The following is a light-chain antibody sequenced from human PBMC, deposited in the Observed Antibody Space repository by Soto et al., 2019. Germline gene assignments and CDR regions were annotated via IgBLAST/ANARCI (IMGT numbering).Light chain of an antibody. V-gene: IGKV3-11*01. CDR3: QQYDTTPMYT. CDR1: QSINRH. J-gene: IGKJ2*01. Sequence: EIVLTQSPATLSLSPGERATLSCRASQSINRHLAWYRQKPGQAPRLLIYDASNRATGIPARFSGSGSGTDFTLTISSLEPEDFAVYYCQQYDTTPMYTFGQGTKLEIK. CDR2: DAS.